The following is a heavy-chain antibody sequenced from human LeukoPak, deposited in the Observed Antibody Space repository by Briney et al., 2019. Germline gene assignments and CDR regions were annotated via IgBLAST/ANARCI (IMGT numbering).Heavy chain of an antibody. CDR1: GFNFRSYA. V-gene: IGHV3-23*01. CDR2: ITAGGGLK. D-gene: IGHD5-24*01. J-gene: IGHJ6*02. Sequence: PGGSLRLSCVASGFNFRSYAMRWFRQAPGKGLEYVSSITAGGGLKLYANSVRGRFTISRDNSKNTLYLQMDSLTVEDTAVYYCVRQLVPSANAVDVWGQGTTVIVSS. CDR3: VRQLVPSANAVDV.